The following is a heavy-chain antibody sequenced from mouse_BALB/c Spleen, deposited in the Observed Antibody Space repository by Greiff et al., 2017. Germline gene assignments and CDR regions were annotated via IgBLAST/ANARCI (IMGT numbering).Heavy chain of an antibody. Sequence: EVQLQESGPGLVKPSQSLSLTCSVTGYSITSGYYWNWIRQFPGNKLEWMGYISYDGSNNYNPSLKNRISITRDTSKNQFFLKLNSVTTEDTATYYCARIDGYWRGAMDYWGQGTSVTVSS. CDR1: GYSITSGYY. CDR2: ISYDGSN. J-gene: IGHJ4*01. CDR3: ARIDGYWRGAMDY. V-gene: IGHV3-6*02. D-gene: IGHD2-3*01.